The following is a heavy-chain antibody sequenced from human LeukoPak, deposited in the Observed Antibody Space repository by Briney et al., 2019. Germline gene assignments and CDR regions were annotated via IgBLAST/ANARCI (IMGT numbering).Heavy chain of an antibody. CDR1: GFTFSSYA. D-gene: IGHD3-22*01. CDR3: AKDATMIVVVIIDY. V-gene: IGHV3-23*01. J-gene: IGHJ4*02. Sequence: GGSLRLSCAASGFTFSSYAMSWVRQAPGKGLEWVSAISGSGGSTYYADSVKGRFAISRDNSKNTLYLQMNSLRAEDTAVYYCAKDATMIVVVIIDYWGQGTLVTVSS. CDR2: ISGSGGST.